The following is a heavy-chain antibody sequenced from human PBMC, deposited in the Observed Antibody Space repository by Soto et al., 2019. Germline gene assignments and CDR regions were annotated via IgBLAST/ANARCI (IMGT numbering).Heavy chain of an antibody. D-gene: IGHD5-18*01. CDR2: VISASGSV. Sequence: QVQVVQSGAEVKKPGSSVKISCKASGRIFSSFPTSWVRQVPGQGLEWMGGVISASGSVTYAPKFKGRVTMTAVNSAGIGYMELTSLTSEDKAIYYCARVGSRDAYNYVLDQWGPGTMVTVSS. V-gene: IGHV1-69*06. J-gene: IGHJ1*01. CDR1: GRIFSSFP. CDR3: ARVGSRDAYNYVLDQ.